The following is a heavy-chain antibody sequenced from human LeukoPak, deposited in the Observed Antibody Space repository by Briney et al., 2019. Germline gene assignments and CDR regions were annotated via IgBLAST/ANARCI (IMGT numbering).Heavy chain of an antibody. J-gene: IGHJ3*02. CDR1: GGTFSSYA. Sequence: SVKVSCKASGGTFSSYAISWVRQAPGQGLEWMGGIIPIFGTANYAQKFQGRVTITADESTSTAYMELSSLRSEDTAVYYCARDRYSGYDTDAFDIWGQGTMVTVSS. CDR3: ARDRYSGYDTDAFDI. V-gene: IGHV1-69*01. CDR2: IIPIFGTA. D-gene: IGHD5-12*01.